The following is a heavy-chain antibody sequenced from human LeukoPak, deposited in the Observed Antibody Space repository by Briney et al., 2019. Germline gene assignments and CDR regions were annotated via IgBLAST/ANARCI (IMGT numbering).Heavy chain of an antibody. V-gene: IGHV3-21*01. CDR3: ARAIVGATIDAFDI. Sequence: GGSLRLSCAASRFTFSSYSMNWVRQAPGKGLEWVSSISSSSSYIYYADSEKGRFTISRDNAKNSLYLRMNSLRAEDTAVYYCARAIVGATIDAFDIWGQGTMVTVSS. J-gene: IGHJ3*02. D-gene: IGHD1-26*01. CDR2: ISSSSSYI. CDR1: RFTFSSYS.